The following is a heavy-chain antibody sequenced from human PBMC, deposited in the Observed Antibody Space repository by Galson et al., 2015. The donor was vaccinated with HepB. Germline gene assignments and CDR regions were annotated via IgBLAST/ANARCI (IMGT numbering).Heavy chain of an antibody. CDR2: IYSGGSK. CDR3: ARLGYSYGFDY. CDR1: GFTVSNNY. Sequence: SLRLSCAASGFTVSNNYMSWVRQAPGKGLEWVSVIYSGGSKYYADSVKGRFTISRDNSKNTLYFQMNSLRAEDTAVYYCARLGYSYGFDYWGQGSLVTVSS. V-gene: IGHV3-66*01. D-gene: IGHD5-18*01. J-gene: IGHJ4*02.